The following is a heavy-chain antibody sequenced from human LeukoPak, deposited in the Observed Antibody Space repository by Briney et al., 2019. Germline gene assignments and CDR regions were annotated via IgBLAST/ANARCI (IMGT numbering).Heavy chain of an antibody. CDR3: ARGYDSSAFTFPVYFDY. CDR2: IYHSGNT. V-gene: IGHV4-30-2*01. J-gene: IGHJ4*02. CDR1: GGSISSGGYS. Sequence: SETLSLTCAVSGGSISSGGYSWSWTRQPPRKGLEWIGYIYHSGNTYYNPSLESRVTISVDRSKNQFSLKLTSVTAADTAVYYCARGYDSSAFTFPVYFDYWGQGTLVTVSS. D-gene: IGHD3-22*01.